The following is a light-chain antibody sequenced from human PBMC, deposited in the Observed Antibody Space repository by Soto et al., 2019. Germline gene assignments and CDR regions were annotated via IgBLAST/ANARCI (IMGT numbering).Light chain of an antibody. Sequence: EILLTQSPATLALSPGERATLSCRASESVGDYLAWYQQRPGQAPRLLIYGASKRATDIPARFSASGSETDFTLTISSLQPDDFAVYFCQQRSKLPRTFGGGTKIEVK. CDR1: ESVGDY. V-gene: IGKV3-11*01. J-gene: IGKJ4*01. CDR3: QQRSKLPRT. CDR2: GAS.